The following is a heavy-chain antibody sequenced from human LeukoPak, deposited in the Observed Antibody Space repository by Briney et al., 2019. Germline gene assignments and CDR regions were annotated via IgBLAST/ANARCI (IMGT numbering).Heavy chain of an antibody. J-gene: IGHJ4*02. V-gene: IGHV4-39*01. Sequence: PSETPSLTCTVSGGSISSSSYYWGWIRQPPGKGLEWIGSIYYSGSTYYNPSLKSRVTISVDTSKNQFSLKLSSVTAADTAVYYCARHSGYNSSWYGYWGQGTLVTVSS. D-gene: IGHD6-13*01. CDR1: GGSISSSSYY. CDR2: IYYSGST. CDR3: ARHSGYNSSWYGY.